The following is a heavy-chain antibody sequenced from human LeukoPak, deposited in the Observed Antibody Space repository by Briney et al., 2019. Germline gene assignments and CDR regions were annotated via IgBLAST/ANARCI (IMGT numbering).Heavy chain of an antibody. V-gene: IGHV1-2*02. J-gene: IGHJ4*02. Sequence: ASVKVSCKASGYTFTGYYMHWVRQAPRQGLEWMGWINPNSGGTNYAQKFQGRVTMTRDTSISTAYMELSRLRSDDTAVYYCARAERSRWLQFNWGQGTLVTVSS. D-gene: IGHD5-24*01. CDR1: GYTFTGYY. CDR2: INPNSGGT. CDR3: ARAERSRWLQFN.